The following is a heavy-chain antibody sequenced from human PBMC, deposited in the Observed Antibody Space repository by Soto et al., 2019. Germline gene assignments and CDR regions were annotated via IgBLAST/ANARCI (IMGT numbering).Heavy chain of an antibody. V-gene: IGHV1-69*01. CDR3: ARSQGSSTSLEIYYYYYYGMDV. CDR1: GGTFSSYA. J-gene: IGHJ6*02. D-gene: IGHD2-2*01. Sequence: QVQLVQSGAEVKKPGSSVKVSCKASGGTFSSYAISWVRPAPGQGLAWMGGIIPISETTNYAQPFQGRVTITADESKSTAYRELSSLRSEDTAVYYCARSQGSSTSLEIYYYYYYGMDVWGQGTTVTVSS. CDR2: IIPISETT.